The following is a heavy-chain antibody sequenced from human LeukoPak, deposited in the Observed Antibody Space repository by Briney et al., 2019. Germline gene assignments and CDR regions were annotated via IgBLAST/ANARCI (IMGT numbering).Heavy chain of an antibody. V-gene: IGHV4-38-2*02. Sequence: SETLSLICTVSGYSISSGYYWGWIRQPPGKGLEWIGSIYHSGSTYYNPSLKSRVTISVDTSKNQFSLKLSSVTAADTAVYYCATIAVAGSLDYWGQGTLVTVSS. CDR1: GYSISSGYY. J-gene: IGHJ4*02. CDR3: ATIAVAGSLDY. D-gene: IGHD6-19*01. CDR2: IYHSGST.